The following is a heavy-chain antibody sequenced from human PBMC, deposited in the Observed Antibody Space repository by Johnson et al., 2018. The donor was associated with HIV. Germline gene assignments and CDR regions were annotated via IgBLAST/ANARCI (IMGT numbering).Heavy chain of an antibody. J-gene: IGHJ3*01. CDR3: TRSKLQCLAPDAFDL. Sequence: VQLVESGGGLVKPGGSLRLSCAASGFTVRSNYMSWVRQAPGKGLEWVSVIYSSGNTYYADSVKGRFTISRDSSRNTLYLQIDTLKVEDTVLYYCTRSKLQCLAPDAFDLWGQGTMVTVSS. CDR1: GFTVRSNY. CDR2: IYSSGNT. V-gene: IGHV3-66*01. D-gene: IGHD3-10*01.